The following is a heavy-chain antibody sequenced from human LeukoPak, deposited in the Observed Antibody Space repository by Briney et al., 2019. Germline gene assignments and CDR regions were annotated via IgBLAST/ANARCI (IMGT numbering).Heavy chain of an antibody. V-gene: IGHV1-46*01. CDR3: ASQRAAADLAY. Sequence: GASVKVSCKASGYTFTSYYMHWVRQAPGQGLEWMGIINPSGGSTSYAQKFQGRVTMTEDTSTDTAYMELSSLRSEDTAVYYCASQRAAADLAYWGQEPWSPSPQ. CDR1: GYTFTSYY. CDR2: INPSGGST. J-gene: IGHJ4*01. D-gene: IGHD6-13*01.